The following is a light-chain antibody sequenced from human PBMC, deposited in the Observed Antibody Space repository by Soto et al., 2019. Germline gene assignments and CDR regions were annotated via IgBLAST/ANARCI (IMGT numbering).Light chain of an antibody. J-gene: IGLJ2*01. CDR1: SSNIGNDGNY. V-gene: IGLV1-51*01. CDR3: ETWDSSLSAHV. CDR2: DNN. Sequence: QSVLTQPPSVSAAPGQTVTISCSGSSSNIGNDGNYVSWYQQVPGTAPKVLIYDNNQRPSGIPDRFSASKSGTSATLGITGLQTGDEADYYCETWDSSLSAHVFGGGTKLTVL.